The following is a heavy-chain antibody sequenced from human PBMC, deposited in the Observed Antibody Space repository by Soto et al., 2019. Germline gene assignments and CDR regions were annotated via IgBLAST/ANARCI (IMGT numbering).Heavy chain of an antibody. J-gene: IGHJ4*02. CDR3: AKDIPGRGYSFGYPFDY. CDR2: ISGSGGST. CDR1: GFTFSSYV. Sequence: GGSLGLCCAASGFTFSSYVPSWVRQAPGKGLEWVSGISGSGGSTYYADSVKGRLTISRDNSKNTLYLQMNSLRAEDTAVYYCAKDIPGRGYSFGYPFDYWGQGTLVTVSS. V-gene: IGHV3-23*01. D-gene: IGHD5-18*01.